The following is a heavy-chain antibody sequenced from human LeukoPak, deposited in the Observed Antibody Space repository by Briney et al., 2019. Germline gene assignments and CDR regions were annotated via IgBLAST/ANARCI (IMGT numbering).Heavy chain of an antibody. D-gene: IGHD1-26*01. J-gene: IGHJ4*02. V-gene: IGHV3-30*02. CDR3: AKPSGSGFDY. CDR2: IRYDGSNK. CDR1: RFTFTTYD. Sequence: GGSLRLSCGASRFTFTTYDMHWVRQAPGKGLEWVSFIRYDGSNKYYVDSVKGRFTISRDNSKNTVFLQMNSLRAEDTAVYYCAKPSGSGFDYWGQGTLVTVSS.